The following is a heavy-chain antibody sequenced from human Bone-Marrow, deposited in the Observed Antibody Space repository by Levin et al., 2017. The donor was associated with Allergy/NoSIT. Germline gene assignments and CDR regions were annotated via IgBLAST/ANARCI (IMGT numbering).Heavy chain of an antibody. V-gene: IGHV3-15*01. D-gene: IGHD3-10*01. CDR3: TTLGSSRKFDY. CDR2: IKSTSDGGTT. Sequence: PGESLKISCAASGFTFTDAWMNWVRQAPGKGLEWIGRIKSTSDGGTTDYAAPVKGRFTISRDDSESTVYLLMNSLKIEDTAIYYCTTLGSSRKFDYWGQGALVTVSS. J-gene: IGHJ4*02. CDR1: GFTFTDAW.